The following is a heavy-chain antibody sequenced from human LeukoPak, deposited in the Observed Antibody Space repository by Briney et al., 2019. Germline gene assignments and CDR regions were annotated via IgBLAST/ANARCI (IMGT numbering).Heavy chain of an antibody. CDR1: ALRFSSFA. Sequence: PGGSLRLSCAASALRFSSFAMTWVRQVPGKGLEWVSGIHGSGETTYYADSVKGRFTISRDNSKNTLYLQMNSLRAEDTAVYYCAKDERGSGSYRDDGPFDIWGQGTMVTVSS. V-gene: IGHV3-23*01. CDR2: IHGSGETT. D-gene: IGHD3-10*01. J-gene: IGHJ3*02. CDR3: AKDERGSGSYRDDGPFDI.